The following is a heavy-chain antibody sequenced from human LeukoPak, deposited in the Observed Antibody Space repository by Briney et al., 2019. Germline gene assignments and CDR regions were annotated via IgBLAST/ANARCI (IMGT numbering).Heavy chain of an antibody. CDR1: GGSFSGYY. J-gene: IGHJ3*02. V-gene: IGHV4-34*01. Sequence: SDTLSLTCAVYGGSFSGYYWSWIRQPPGKGLEWIGEINHSGSTNYNPSLKSRVTISVDTSKNQFSLKLSSVTAADTAVYYCARGRSRALRTFDIWGQGTMVTVSS. CDR2: INHSGST. CDR3: ARGRSRALRTFDI. D-gene: IGHD3-3*02.